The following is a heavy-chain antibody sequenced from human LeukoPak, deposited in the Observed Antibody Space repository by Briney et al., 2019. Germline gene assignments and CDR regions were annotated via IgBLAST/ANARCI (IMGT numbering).Heavy chain of an antibody. D-gene: IGHD2-15*01. J-gene: IGHJ4*02. CDR2: IYYSGST. V-gene: IGHV4-59*01. CDR1: GDSISSYY. Sequence: SETLSLTCTVSGDSISSYYWSWIRQPPGKGLEWIGYIYYSGSTNYNPSLKSRVTISLDTSKNQFSLNLSSVTAADTAVYYCARIPLPLGYCSGGSCYSNFDHWGQGTLVTVSS. CDR3: ARIPLPLGYCSGGSCYSNFDH.